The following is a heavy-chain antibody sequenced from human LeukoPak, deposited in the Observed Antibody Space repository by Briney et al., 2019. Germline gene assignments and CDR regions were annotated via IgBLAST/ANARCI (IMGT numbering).Heavy chain of an antibody. CDR2: IYTSGST. CDR1: GGSISSGSYY. CDR3: ARDLEGDFFDY. Sequence: PSQTLSLTCTVSGGSISSGSYYWSWIRQPGGKGLEWIGRIYTSGSTNYNPSLKRRVTISVDTSKNQFSLKLSSVTAADTAVYYCARDLEGDFFDYWGQGTLVTVSS. V-gene: IGHV4-61*02. J-gene: IGHJ4*02.